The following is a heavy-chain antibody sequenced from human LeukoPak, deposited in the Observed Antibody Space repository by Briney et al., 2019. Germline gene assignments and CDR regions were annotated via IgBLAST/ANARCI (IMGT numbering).Heavy chain of an antibody. Sequence: PSETLSLTCTVSGGSISSSSYYWGWIRQPPGKGLEWIGIIYYSGSTYYNPSLKSRVTISVDTSKNQLSLKLSSVTAADTAVYYCARGLGDIVVVVAKPYYYYYGMDVWGQGTTVTVSS. CDR2: IYYSGST. V-gene: IGHV4-39*01. D-gene: IGHD2-15*01. CDR3: ARGLGDIVVVVAKPYYYYYGMDV. J-gene: IGHJ6*02. CDR1: GGSISSSSYY.